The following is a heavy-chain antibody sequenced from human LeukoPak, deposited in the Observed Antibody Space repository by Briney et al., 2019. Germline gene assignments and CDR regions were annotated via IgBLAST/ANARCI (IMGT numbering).Heavy chain of an antibody. V-gene: IGHV6-1*01. CDR2: TYYRSTWYN. D-gene: IGHD2-2*01. J-gene: IGHJ5*02. CDR1: GDSVSSNSVT. Sequence: QTLSLTCAXSGDSVSSNSVTWNWIRQSPSRGLEWLGRTYYRSTWYNDYAVSVRGRITVNPDTSKNQFSLHLSSVTPEDTAVYYCARRLTQYDCFDPWGQGILVTVSS. CDR3: ARRLTQYDCFDP.